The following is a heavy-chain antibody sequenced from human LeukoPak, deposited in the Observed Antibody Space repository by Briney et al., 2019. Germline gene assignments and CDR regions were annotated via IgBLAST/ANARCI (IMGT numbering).Heavy chain of an antibody. J-gene: IGHJ6*03. CDR2: ISGSGGST. CDR1: GFTFSSYA. D-gene: IGHD6-6*01. V-gene: IGHV3-23*01. CDR3: AKGYSSSLYYYYYMDV. Sequence: PGGSLRLSCAASGFTFSSYAMSWVRQAPGRGLEWVSAISGSGGSTYYADSVNGRFTISRDNSKNTLYLQMNSLRAEDTAVYYCAKGYSSSLYYYYYMDVWGKGTTVTVSS.